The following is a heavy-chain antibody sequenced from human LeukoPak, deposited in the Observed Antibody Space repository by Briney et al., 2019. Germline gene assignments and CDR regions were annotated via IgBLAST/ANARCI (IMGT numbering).Heavy chain of an antibody. CDR3: AKARGTNWGLDC. J-gene: IGHJ4*02. CDR1: GDSASSNSAA. V-gene: IGHV6-1*01. CDR2: TYYRSKWYN. D-gene: IGHD7-27*01. Sequence: SQTLSLTCAISGDSASSNSAAWNWIRQSPSRGLEWLGRTYYRSKWYNDYAASVKSRITINPDTSKNLFSLQLNSVTAEDTAVYYCAKARGTNWGLDCWGPGTLVTVSS.